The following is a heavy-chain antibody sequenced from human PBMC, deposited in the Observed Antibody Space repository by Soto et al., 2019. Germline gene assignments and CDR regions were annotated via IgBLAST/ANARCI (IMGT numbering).Heavy chain of an antibody. V-gene: IGHV2-70*01. D-gene: IGHD3-10*01. CDR2: IDWDDDK. CDR3: ARMVREAAGLRWNWFDP. Sequence: SGPTLVNPTQTLTLTRTFSGFSLSTSGMCVSWIRQPPGKALEWLALIDWDDDKYYSTSLKTRLTISKDTSKNQVVLTMTNMDPVDTATYYCARMVREAAGLRWNWFDPWGQGTLVTVSS. CDR1: GFSLSTSGMC. J-gene: IGHJ5*02.